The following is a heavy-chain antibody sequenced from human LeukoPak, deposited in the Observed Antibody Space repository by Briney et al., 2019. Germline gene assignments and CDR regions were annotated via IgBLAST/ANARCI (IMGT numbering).Heavy chain of an antibody. CDR3: ARESKYSSGDWFDP. V-gene: IGHV3-21*01. J-gene: IGHJ5*02. CDR2: ISSNSSYI. D-gene: IGHD6-25*01. CDR1: GFTFSSYS. Sequence: TGGSLRLSCAASGFTFSSYSMNWVRQAPGKGLEWVSSISSNSSYIYYADSVRGRFTISRDNAKNSLYLQMNSLRAEDTAVYYCARESKYSSGDWFDPWGQGTLVTVSS.